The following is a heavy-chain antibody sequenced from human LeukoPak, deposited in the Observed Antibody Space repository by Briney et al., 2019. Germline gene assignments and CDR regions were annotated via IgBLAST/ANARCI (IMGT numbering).Heavy chain of an antibody. J-gene: IGHJ4*02. CDR1: GGSISSYY. V-gene: IGHV4-59*12. D-gene: IGHD6-13*01. CDR3: ARISSSWSSPYYFDY. Sequence: PSETLSLTCTVSGGSISSYYWSWIRQPPGKGLEWIGYIYYSGSTYYNPSLKSRVTISVDKSKNQFSLKLSSVTAADTAVYYCARISSSWSSPYYFDYWGQGTLVTVSS. CDR2: IYYSGST.